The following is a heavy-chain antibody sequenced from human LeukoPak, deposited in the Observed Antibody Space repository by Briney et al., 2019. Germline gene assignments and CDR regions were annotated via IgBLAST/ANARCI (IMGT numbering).Heavy chain of an antibody. CDR1: GFTFTSSA. Sequence: SVKVSCKASGFTFTSSAMQWVRQARGQRLEWIGWIVVGSGSTNYAQKFQERVTITRDMSTSTAYMELSSLRSEDTAVYYCAAGKFFYYDSSGYPDFDYWGQGTLVTVSS. J-gene: IGHJ4*02. D-gene: IGHD3-22*01. V-gene: IGHV1-58*02. CDR3: AAGKFFYYDSSGYPDFDY. CDR2: IVVGSGST.